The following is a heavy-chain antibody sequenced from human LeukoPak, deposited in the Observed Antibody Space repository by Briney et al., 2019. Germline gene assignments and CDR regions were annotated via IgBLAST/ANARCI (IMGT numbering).Heavy chain of an antibody. D-gene: IGHD6-6*01. Sequence: GGSLRLSCAASGFSFSNSWMTWVRQAPGSGLEWAARIKPDGSEGYYVDSVKGRFTISRDNAKNSLYLQMNSLRAEDTAVYHCTTRYSSSSFAWGQGTLVTVSS. V-gene: IGHV3-7*01. CDR3: TTRYSSSSFA. CDR1: GFSFSNSW. J-gene: IGHJ5*02. CDR2: IKPDGSEG.